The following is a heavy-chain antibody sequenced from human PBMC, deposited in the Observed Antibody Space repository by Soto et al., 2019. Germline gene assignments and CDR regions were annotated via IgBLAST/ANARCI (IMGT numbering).Heavy chain of an antibody. V-gene: IGHV3-30*04. Sequence: QEQLVESGGGVVRPGKSLRLSCEASGFNFTYNAMHWVRQAPGKGLEWVSVISFNGRKKFYARSVKGLFTISRDNSKNNLYLQINNLRPGDTAVYYCARDWLRRDDILTPSWNFNLWGQGTLVTAS. D-gene: IGHD3-9*01. CDR3: ARDWLRRDDILTPSWNFNL. CDR1: GFNFTYNA. J-gene: IGHJ2*01. CDR2: ISFNGRKK.